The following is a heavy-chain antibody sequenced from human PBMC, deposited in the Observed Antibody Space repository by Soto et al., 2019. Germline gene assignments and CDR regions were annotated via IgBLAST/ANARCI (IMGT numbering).Heavy chain of an antibody. J-gene: IGHJ4*02. CDR1: GFTFSSHW. CDR3: ARGFGGVSLDYFDF. V-gene: IGHV3-74*01. CDR2: INSDGSST. Sequence: PGGSLRLSCAASGFTFSSHWMHWVRQAPGKGLVWVSRINSDGSSTSYADSVKGRFTISRDNAKNTLYLQMNSLRAEDTAVYYCARGFGGVSLDYFDFWGQGTQVTVSS. D-gene: IGHD3-16*01.